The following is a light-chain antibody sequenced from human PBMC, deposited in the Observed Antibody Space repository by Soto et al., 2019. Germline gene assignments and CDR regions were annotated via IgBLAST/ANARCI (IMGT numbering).Light chain of an antibody. Sequence: EIVLTQSPGTLSLSPGERATLSCRACQSVTSRYLAWYQQKPGQAPRLLIYGASNRATGIPERFSGSGSGTDFTLTISSLEPEDFAVYYCQQYGTSPITFGQGTRLEN. CDR1: QSVTSRY. CDR3: QQYGTSPIT. CDR2: GAS. V-gene: IGKV3-20*01. J-gene: IGKJ5*01.